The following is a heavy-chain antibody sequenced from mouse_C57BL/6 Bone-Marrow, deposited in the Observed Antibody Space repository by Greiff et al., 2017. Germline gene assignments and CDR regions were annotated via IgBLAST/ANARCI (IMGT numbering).Heavy chain of an antibody. V-gene: IGHV1-7*01. CDR3: ADDYYWYFDV. CDR2: INPSSGYT. J-gene: IGHJ1*03. CDR1: GYTFTSYW. D-gene: IGHD2-4*01. Sequence: VMLVESGAELAKPGASVKLSCKASGYTFTSYWMHWVKQRPGQGLEWIGYINPSSGYTKYNQKFKDKATLTADKSSSTAYMQLSSLTYEDSAVFYCADDYYWYFDVWGTGTTVTVSS.